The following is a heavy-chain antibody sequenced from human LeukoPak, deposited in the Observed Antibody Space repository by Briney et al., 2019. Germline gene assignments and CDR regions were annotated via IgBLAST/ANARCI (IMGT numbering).Heavy chain of an antibody. Sequence: PGGSLRLSCAASGFTVSSNYMSWVRQAPGKGLEWVSVIYSGGNTYYADSVKGRFTISRDNAKNSLYLQMNSLRAEDTAVYYCARDRLIGGRFGELSNWGQGTLVTVSS. J-gene: IGHJ4*02. CDR2: IYSGGNT. CDR1: GFTVSSNY. D-gene: IGHD3-10*01. V-gene: IGHV3-66*01. CDR3: ARDRLIGGRFGELSN.